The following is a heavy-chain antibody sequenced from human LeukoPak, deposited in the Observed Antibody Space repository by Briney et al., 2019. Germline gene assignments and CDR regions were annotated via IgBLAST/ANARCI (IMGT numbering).Heavy chain of an antibody. J-gene: IGHJ4*02. Sequence: SQTLFLTCTVSGGSISSGDYYWSWIRQPPGKGLEWIGYIYYSGSTYYNPSLKSRVTISVDASKNQFSLKLSSVTAADTAVYYCARVESVNYFDYWGQGTLVTVSS. CDR1: GGSISSGDYY. CDR2: IYYSGST. V-gene: IGHV4-30-4*01. CDR3: ARVESVNYFDY. D-gene: IGHD4-23*01.